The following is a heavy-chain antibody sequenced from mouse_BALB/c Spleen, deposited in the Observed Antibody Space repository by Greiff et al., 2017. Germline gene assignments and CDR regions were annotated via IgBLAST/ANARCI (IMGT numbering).Heavy chain of an antibody. CDR1: GFTFSSYA. Sequence: EVQGVESGGGLVKPGGSLKLSCAASGFTFSSYAMSWVRQTPEKRLEWVASISSGGSTYYPDSVKGRFTISRDNARNILYLQMSSLRSEDTAMYYCASRGYFDYWGQGTTLTVSS. J-gene: IGHJ2*01. V-gene: IGHV5-6-5*01. CDR2: ISSGGST. CDR3: ASRGYFDY.